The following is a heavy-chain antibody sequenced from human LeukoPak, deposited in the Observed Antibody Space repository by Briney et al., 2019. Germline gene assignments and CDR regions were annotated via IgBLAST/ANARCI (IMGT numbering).Heavy chain of an antibody. Sequence: SETLSLTCTVSGGSINIYYWSWIRQPPGKGLEWIGYINYTGSTNYNPSLKSRVTISLDTSKNHFSLKLTSVTAADTAVYYCARGVAPIPIFDPGGKGTLVTVSS. V-gene: IGHV4-59*01. CDR1: GGSINIYY. J-gene: IGHJ5*02. CDR2: INYTGST. CDR3: ARGVAPIPIFDP. D-gene: IGHD3-16*01.